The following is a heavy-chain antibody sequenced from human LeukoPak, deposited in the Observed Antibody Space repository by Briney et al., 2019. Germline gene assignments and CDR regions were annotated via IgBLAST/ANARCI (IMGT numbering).Heavy chain of an antibody. CDR2: IYYSGST. D-gene: IGHD5-24*01. CDR3: ARVYDGYNYNYFDY. Sequence: SETLSLTCTVSGGSISSSSYYWGWIRQPPGKGLEWIGSIYYSGSTYYNPSLKSRVTISVDTSKNQFSLKLSSVTAADTAVYYCARVYDGYNYNYFDYWGQGTLVTVSS. V-gene: IGHV4-39*07. J-gene: IGHJ4*02. CDR1: GGSISSSSYY.